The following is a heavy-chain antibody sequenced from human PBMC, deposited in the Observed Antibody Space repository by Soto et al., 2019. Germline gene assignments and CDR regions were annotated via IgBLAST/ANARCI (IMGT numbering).Heavy chain of an antibody. CDR3: AGRCDGTNCLGQFDY. D-gene: IGHD2-2*01. CDR2: IIPIFGTA. J-gene: IGHJ4*02. CDR1: GGTFNNYV. Sequence: SVKVSCKASGGTFNNYVINWVRQAPGQGLEWMAGIIPIFGTANYAQKFQGRVTITADKSTSTAYMELNSLRSEDTAVYYCAGRCDGTNCLGQFDYWGQGTLVTVSS. V-gene: IGHV1-69*06.